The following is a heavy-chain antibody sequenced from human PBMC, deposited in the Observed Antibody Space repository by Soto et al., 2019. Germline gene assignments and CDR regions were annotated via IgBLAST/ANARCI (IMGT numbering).Heavy chain of an antibody. CDR3: AREGPAPYYYYGMDV. J-gene: IGHJ6*02. Sequence: ASVKVSCKTSGYSFTTYGISWVRQAPGQGLEWMGWISGYNGNTNYAQKLQGRDTMTTDTSTSTAYMKLRSLRSEDTAVYYCAREGPAPYYYYGMDVWGQGSTVTVSS. CDR1: GYSFTTYG. V-gene: IGHV1-18*01. CDR2: ISGYNGNT.